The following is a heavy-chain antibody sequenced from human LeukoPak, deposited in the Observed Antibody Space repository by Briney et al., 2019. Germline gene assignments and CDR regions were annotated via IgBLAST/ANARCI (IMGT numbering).Heavy chain of an antibody. J-gene: IGHJ4*02. Sequence: SQTLSLTCTVSGGSISSYYWSWIRQPPGKGLEWIGYIYYSGSTNYNPSLKSRVTISVDTSKNQFSLKLSSVTAADTAVYYCARRAAADDYWGQGTLVTVSS. CDR1: GGSISSYY. CDR3: ARRAAADDY. V-gene: IGHV4-59*08. CDR2: IYYSGST. D-gene: IGHD6-13*01.